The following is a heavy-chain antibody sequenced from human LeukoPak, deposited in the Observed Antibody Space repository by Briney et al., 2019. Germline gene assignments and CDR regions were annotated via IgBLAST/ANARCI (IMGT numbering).Heavy chain of an antibody. J-gene: IGHJ4*02. V-gene: IGHV5-51*01. CDR3: ARRGIAAAGTLPGEGGPDY. CDR2: IYPGDSDT. Sequence: GESLKISCKGSGYSFTSYWIGWVRQMPGKGLEWMGIIYPGDSDTRYSPSFQGQVTISADKSISTAYLQWSSLKASDTAMYYCARRGIAAAGTLPGEGGPDYWGQGTLVTVSS. D-gene: IGHD6-13*01. CDR1: GYSFTSYW.